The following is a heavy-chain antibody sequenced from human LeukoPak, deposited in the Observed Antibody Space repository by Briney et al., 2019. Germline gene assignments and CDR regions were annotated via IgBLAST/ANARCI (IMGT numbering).Heavy chain of an antibody. D-gene: IGHD4-17*01. Sequence: GRSLRLSCAGSGFTFRTFGMNWVRQAPGKGLEWVALVSYDGSNKYYADSVKGRFTISRDNSKNTPYLQMNSLRAEDTAVYYCANGDYYLDYWGQGTLVTVSS. V-gene: IGHV3-30*18. CDR2: VSYDGSNK. J-gene: IGHJ4*02. CDR1: GFTFRTFG. CDR3: ANGDYYLDY.